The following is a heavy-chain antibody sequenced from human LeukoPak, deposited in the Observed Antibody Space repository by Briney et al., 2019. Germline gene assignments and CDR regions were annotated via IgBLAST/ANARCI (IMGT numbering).Heavy chain of an antibody. CDR1: GFTFNRCW. V-gene: IGHV3-7*01. J-gene: IGHJ1*01. D-gene: IGHD2-21*02. CDR2: INPDGRDT. CDR3: TSWGDTTAEYFQR. Sequence: GGSLRLSCVVSGFTFNRCWMNWVRQAPGKGLEWVAHINPDGRDTYYVDSVKGRFTISRDNAQNSMYLQMNSLRVEDTSVYYCTSWGDTTAEYFQRWGQGTLVTVSS.